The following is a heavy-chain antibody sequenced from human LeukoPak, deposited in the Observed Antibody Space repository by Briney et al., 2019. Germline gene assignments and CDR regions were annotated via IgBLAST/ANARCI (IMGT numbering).Heavy chain of an antibody. Sequence: GASVKVSCKASGYIFTNFYMHWVRQAPGQGLEWMALINPSGGSTRYAQKLQGRVTMTRDTSTTTVYMELSSLRAEDTAVYYCAELGITMIGGVWGKGTTVTISS. CDR2: INPSGGST. CDR1: GYIFTNFY. CDR3: AELGITMIGGV. J-gene: IGHJ6*04. D-gene: IGHD3-10*02. V-gene: IGHV1-46*04.